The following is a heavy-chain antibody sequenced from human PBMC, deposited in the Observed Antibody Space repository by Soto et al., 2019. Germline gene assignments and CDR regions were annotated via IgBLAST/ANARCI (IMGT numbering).Heavy chain of an antibody. Sequence: QITLKESGPTLVKPTQTLTLTCTFSGFSLSTSGVGVGWIRQPPGKALEWLALIYWDDDKRYSPSPKSRLTITKDTSKNQVVLTMTNMDPVDTATYYCAHRRVAVAGSDFDYWGQGTLVTVSS. CDR2: IYWDDDK. V-gene: IGHV2-5*02. CDR3: AHRRVAVAGSDFDY. D-gene: IGHD6-19*01. J-gene: IGHJ4*02. CDR1: GFSLSTSGVG.